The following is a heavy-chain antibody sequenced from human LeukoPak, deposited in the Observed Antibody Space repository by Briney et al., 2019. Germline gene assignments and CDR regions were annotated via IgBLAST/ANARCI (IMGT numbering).Heavy chain of an antibody. J-gene: IGHJ4*02. Sequence: SETLSLTCAVYGGSFSGYYWSWIRQPPGKGLEWIGEINHSGSTNYNPSLKSRVTISVDTSKNQFSLKLSSVTAADTAVYYCARGIYYDSSGYYYGGQGTLVTVSS. CDR2: INHSGST. D-gene: IGHD3-22*01. V-gene: IGHV4-34*01. CDR1: GGSFSGYY. CDR3: ARGIYYDSSGYYY.